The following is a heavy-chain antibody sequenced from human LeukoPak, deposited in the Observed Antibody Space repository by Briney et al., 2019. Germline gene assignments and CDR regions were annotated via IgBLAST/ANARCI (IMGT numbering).Heavy chain of an antibody. CDR3: ARRYFDWSTSDY. V-gene: IGHV4-59*08. CDR1: GGSISGYY. D-gene: IGHD3-9*01. Sequence: SETLSLTCTVSGGSISGYYWSWIRQPPGKGLECIGYIFYGGSTNYNPSLKSRVTISVDTSKNQFSLKLSSVTAADTAVYYCARRYFDWSTSDYWGQGTLVTVSS. J-gene: IGHJ4*02. CDR2: IFYGGST.